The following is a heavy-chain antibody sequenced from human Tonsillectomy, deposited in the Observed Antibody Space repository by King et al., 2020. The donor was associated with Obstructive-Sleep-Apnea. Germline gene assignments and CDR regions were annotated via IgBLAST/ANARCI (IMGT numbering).Heavy chain of an antibody. D-gene: IGHD6-13*01. CDR2: IYSGGST. V-gene: IGHV3-66*01. CDR3: ARDGGIAAAGPDN. Sequence: VQLVESGGGLVQPGGSLRLSCAASEFTVSSNYMSWVRQAPGKGREWVSVIYSGGSTYYADSVKGRFTISRDNSKNTLYLQMNSLRAEDTAVYYCARDGGIAAAGPDNWGQGTLVTVSS. J-gene: IGHJ4*02. CDR1: EFTVSSNY.